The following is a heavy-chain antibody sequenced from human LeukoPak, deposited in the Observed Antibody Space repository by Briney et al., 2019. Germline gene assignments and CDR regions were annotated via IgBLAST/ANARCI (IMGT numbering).Heavy chain of an antibody. D-gene: IGHD3-10*01. J-gene: IGHJ5*02. CDR3: TVARAHGELLLYNWFDP. CDR1: GCTLREVP. Sequence: ASVKVSCKVSGCTLREVPMHWVRQLPGRGLEWMGGFDPDTVETMYPHRFQDRVIMTEDPSTGTAYMELSSLTSEDTAVYYCTVARAHGELLLYNWFDPWGQGTLVTVSS. V-gene: IGHV1-24*01. CDR2: FDPDTVET.